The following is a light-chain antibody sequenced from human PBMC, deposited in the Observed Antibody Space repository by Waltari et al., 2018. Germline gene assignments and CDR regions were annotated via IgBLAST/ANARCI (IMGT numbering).Light chain of an antibody. CDR2: SAS. CDR3: EQCYKSPAT. V-gene: IGKV1-39*01. J-gene: IGKJ1*01. CDR1: QNIYNY. Sequence: DIQMTQSPSSLSASIGDRVTITCRASQNIYNYLNWYQQKEGKAPRLLMYSASSLQSGVPSRFRGSGSETEFTLTITSLQPEDSATYFCEQCYKSPATFGQGTRVQIK.